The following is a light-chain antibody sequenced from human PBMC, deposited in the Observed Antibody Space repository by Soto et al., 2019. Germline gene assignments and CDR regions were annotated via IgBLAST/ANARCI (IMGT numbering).Light chain of an antibody. CDR3: QQYNDWPPLT. CDR1: QSVSSN. Sequence: EIVMTQSPATLSVSPGERATLSCGASQSVSSNLAWYQQKPGQAPSLLIYGASTRATGIPARFSGSGSGTEFTLTIGSLQSEDFAVDYCQQYNDWPPLTFGGGTKVEIK. J-gene: IGKJ4*01. V-gene: IGKV3-15*01. CDR2: GAS.